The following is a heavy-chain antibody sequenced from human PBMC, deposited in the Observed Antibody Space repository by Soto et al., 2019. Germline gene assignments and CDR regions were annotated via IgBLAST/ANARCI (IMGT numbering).Heavy chain of an antibody. CDR2: ISYDGSNK. CDR1: GFNFSSYA. Sequence: PGGSLRLSCAASGFNFSSYAMHWVRQAPGKGLEWVAVISYDGSNKYYADSVKGRFTISRDNSKNTLYLQMNSLRAEDTAVYYCARDSDAVEQLVPPGDYWGQGTLVTVSS. CDR3: ARDSDAVEQLVPPGDY. V-gene: IGHV3-30-3*01. D-gene: IGHD6-6*01. J-gene: IGHJ4*02.